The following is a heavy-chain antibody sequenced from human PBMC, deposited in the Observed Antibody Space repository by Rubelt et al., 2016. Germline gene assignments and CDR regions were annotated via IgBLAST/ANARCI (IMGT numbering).Heavy chain of an antibody. V-gene: IGHV4-34*01. D-gene: IGHD3-22*01. Sequence: QVQLQQWGAGLLKPSETLSLTCAVYGGSFSGYYWSWIRQPPGKGLEWLGEINHRGSTNYNPSLKSRVTISVDTSKNQFSLKLSSVTAADTAVYYCARGKEGLGVTMMDYWGQGTLVTVSS. CDR2: INHRGST. CDR3: ARGKEGLGVTMMDY. CDR1: GGSFSGYY. J-gene: IGHJ4*02.